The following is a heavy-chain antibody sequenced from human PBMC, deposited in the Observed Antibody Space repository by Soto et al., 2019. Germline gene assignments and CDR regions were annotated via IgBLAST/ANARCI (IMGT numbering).Heavy chain of an antibody. J-gene: IGHJ4*02. D-gene: IGHD2-8*01. V-gene: IGHV4-4*02. CDR2: IFHDGTA. CDR1: CVSISSGNW. Sequence: SETLSLTCALSCVSISSGNWWTWVRQTPQRGLEYIGEIFHDGTANYYPSFERRVAIPVDTSKNQFSLKLTSVTAADTAIYFCARLVYDTRLNYMYFDFWGQGALVTVSS. CDR3: ARLVYDTRLNYMYFDF.